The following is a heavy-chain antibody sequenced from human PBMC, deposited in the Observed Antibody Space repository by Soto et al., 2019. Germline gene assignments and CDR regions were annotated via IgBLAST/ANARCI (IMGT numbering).Heavy chain of an antibody. V-gene: IGHV1-69*01. CDR2: IIPIFGTA. Sequence: QVQLVQSGAEVKKPGSSVKVSCKASGGTFSSYAISWVRQAPGQGLEWMGGIIPIFGTANYAQKFQGRVTITADESTSTAYMELSSLRSEDTAVYYCARARPVTSSSYYYDSSGSPFGYWGQGTLVTVSS. CDR3: ARARPVTSSSYYYDSSGSPFGY. J-gene: IGHJ4*02. CDR1: GGTFSSYA. D-gene: IGHD3-22*01.